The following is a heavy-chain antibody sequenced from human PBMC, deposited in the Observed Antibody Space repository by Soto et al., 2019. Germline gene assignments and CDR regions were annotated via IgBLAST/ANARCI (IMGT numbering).Heavy chain of an antibody. V-gene: IGHV4-34*01. CDR1: GGSFIGYY. CDR3: ARDKITGLFDY. D-gene: IGHD1-1*01. Sequence: QVQLQQWGAGLLKPSETLSLTCAVYGGSFIGYYWTWIRQPPGTGLEWIGEINHSGSTNYNPSLKSRVTISVDTSKNQFSLKLTSVTAAATAVYYCARDKITGLFDYWGQGTLVTVSS. J-gene: IGHJ4*02. CDR2: INHSGST.